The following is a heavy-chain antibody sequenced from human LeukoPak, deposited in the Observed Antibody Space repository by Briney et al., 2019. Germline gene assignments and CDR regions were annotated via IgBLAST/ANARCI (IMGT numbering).Heavy chain of an antibody. CDR3: ARYRRGTYSVYGMDV. Sequence: GGSLRLSCAASGFTVSSSYMSWVRQAPGKGLEWVSVIYNGDGTDYADSVKGRFTISRDKSKNTLYLQMNSLRAEDTAVYYCARYRRGTYSVYGMDVWGQGATVIVSS. V-gene: IGHV3-53*01. CDR2: IYNGDGT. CDR1: GFTVSSSY. D-gene: IGHD1-26*01. J-gene: IGHJ6*02.